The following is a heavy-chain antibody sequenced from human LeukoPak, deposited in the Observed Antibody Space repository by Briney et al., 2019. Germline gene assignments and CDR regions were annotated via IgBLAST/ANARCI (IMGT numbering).Heavy chain of an antibody. Sequence: SETLSLTCTVSGGSISSYYWSWIRQPPGKGLEWIGYIYTSGSTNYNPSLKSRVTISVGTSKNQFSLKLSSVTAADTAVYYCARSSSWSYFDYWGQGTLVTVSS. CDR3: ARSSSWSYFDY. D-gene: IGHD6-13*01. V-gene: IGHV4-4*09. CDR2: IYTSGST. J-gene: IGHJ4*02. CDR1: GGSISSYY.